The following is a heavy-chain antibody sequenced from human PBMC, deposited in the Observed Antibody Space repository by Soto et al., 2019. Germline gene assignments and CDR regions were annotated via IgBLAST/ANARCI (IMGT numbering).Heavy chain of an antibody. CDR3: ARSEPYCGGDCYPHYFDY. CDR1: GGTFISYA. J-gene: IGHJ4*02. D-gene: IGHD2-21*02. Sequence: GASVKVSFKASGGTFISYAISWVRQAPRQGLECMGGIIPIFGTANYAQKFQGRVTITADESTSTAYMELSSLRSEDTAVYYCARSEPYCGGDCYPHYFDYWGQGTLVTVSS. V-gene: IGHV1-69*13. CDR2: IIPIFGTA.